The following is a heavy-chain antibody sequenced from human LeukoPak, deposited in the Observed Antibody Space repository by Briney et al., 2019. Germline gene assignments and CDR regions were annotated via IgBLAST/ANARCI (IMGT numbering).Heavy chain of an antibody. J-gene: IGHJ6*03. V-gene: IGHV3-30*02. CDR2: IRYDGSNK. CDR3: AKDWVLGTYYYYYMDV. CDR1: AFTFSRYG. Sequence: GGSLRLSCAASAFTFSRYGMHWVRQAPGKGLEWVAFIRYDGSNKYYADSVKGRFTISRDNSKNTLYLQMNSLRAEDTAVYYCAKDWVLGTYYYYYMDVWGKGTTVTISS. D-gene: IGHD3-16*01.